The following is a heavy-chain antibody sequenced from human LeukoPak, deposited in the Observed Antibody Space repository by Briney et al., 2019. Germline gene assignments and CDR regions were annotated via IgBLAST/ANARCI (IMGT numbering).Heavy chain of an antibody. D-gene: IGHD3-3*01. J-gene: IGHJ5*02. CDR1: GSTFNSYC. V-gene: IGHV3-74*01. Sequence: GGSLKLSCTASGSTFNSYCMHWVRQATGKGLVWVARIDHDGKNIDYADSVKGRFTMSRNNAKGTLYLQMSSLRAEDTAVYYCVSDLCGGNDQWGRGPLVTVSS. CDR2: IDHDGKNI. CDR3: VSDLCGGNDQ.